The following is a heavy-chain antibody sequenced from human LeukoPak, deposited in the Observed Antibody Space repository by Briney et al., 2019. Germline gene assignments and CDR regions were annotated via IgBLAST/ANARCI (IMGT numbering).Heavy chain of an antibody. CDR2: IYYGGST. V-gene: IGHV4-59*01. CDR3: ARVGDWNDLVY. J-gene: IGHJ4*02. Sequence: SETLSLTCSVSGGSITSYYWSWFRQPPGKGLEWIGYIYYGGSTNYSPSLKGRVTILVDTSKNQFSLKLSSVTAADTAVYYCARVGDWNDLVYWGQGTLVTVSS. CDR1: GGSITSYY. D-gene: IGHD1-1*01.